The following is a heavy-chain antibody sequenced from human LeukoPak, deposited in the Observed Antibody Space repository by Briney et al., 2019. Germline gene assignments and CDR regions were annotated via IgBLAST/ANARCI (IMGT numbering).Heavy chain of an antibody. V-gene: IGHV3-48*02. CDR3: ARHFTAMASFDS. Sequence: GGSLRLSCAASGFTFRNYAMNWVRQTPGMGLEWVSYISSSSSTIYYADSVKGRFTISRDNAKNSLYLQMNSLRDEDTAVYYCARHFTAMASFDSWGQGTLVTVSS. J-gene: IGHJ4*02. CDR2: ISSSSSTI. D-gene: IGHD5-18*01. CDR1: GFTFRNYA.